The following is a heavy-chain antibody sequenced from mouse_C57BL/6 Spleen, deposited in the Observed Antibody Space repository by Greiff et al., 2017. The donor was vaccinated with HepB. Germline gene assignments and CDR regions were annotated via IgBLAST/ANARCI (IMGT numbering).Heavy chain of an antibody. CDR1: GYAFSSSW. Sequence: VKLQESGPELVKPGASVKISCKASGYAFSSSWMNWVKQRPGKGLEWIGRIYPGDGDTNYNGKFKGKATLTADKSSSTAYMQLSSLTSEDSAVYFCASYGSSPAMDYWGQGTSVTVSS. CDR2: IYPGDGDT. CDR3: ASYGSSPAMDY. D-gene: IGHD1-1*01. V-gene: IGHV1-82*01. J-gene: IGHJ4*01.